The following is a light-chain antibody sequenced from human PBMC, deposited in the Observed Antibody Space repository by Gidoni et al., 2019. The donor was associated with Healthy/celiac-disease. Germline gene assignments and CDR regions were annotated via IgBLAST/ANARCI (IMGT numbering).Light chain of an antibody. Sequence: QSVLTQPPSASGTPGQRVTISCSGSRSNIGSNTVNWYQQLPGTAPKPLIYSNNQRPSGVPDRFSGSKSGTSASLAISGLQSEDEADYYCAAWDDSLNQVVFGGGTKLTVL. V-gene: IGLV1-44*01. CDR1: RSNIGSNT. CDR3: AAWDDSLNQVV. J-gene: IGLJ2*01. CDR2: SNN.